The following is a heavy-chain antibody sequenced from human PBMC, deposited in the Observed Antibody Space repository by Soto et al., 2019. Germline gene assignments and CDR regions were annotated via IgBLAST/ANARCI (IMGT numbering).Heavy chain of an antibody. CDR2: IKQDGSEK. V-gene: IGHV3-7*01. D-gene: IGHD2-2*01. CDR3: ARICQGVVVVPAAPSSSYYYYGMDG. CDR1: GFTFSSYW. J-gene: IGHJ6*02. Sequence: GGSLRLSCAASGFTFSSYWMSWVRQAPGKGLEWVANIKQDGSEKYYVDSVKGRFTISRDNAKNSLYLQMNSLRAEDTAVYYCARICQGVVVVPAAPSSSYYYYGMDGWGQGTTVTVSS.